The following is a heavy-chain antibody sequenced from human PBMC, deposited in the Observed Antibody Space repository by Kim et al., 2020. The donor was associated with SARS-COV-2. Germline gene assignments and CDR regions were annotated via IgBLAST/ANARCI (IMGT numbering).Heavy chain of an antibody. CDR1: GGTFSSYA. CDR2: IIPILGIA. CDR3: ARGGSGIAVAGTEWFDP. Sequence: SVKVSCKASGGTFSSYAISWVRQAPGQGLEWMGRIIPILGIANYAQKFQGRVTITADKSTSTAYMELSSLRSEDTAVYYCARGGSGIAVAGTEWFDPWGQGTLVTVSS. D-gene: IGHD6-19*01. J-gene: IGHJ5*02. V-gene: IGHV1-69*04.